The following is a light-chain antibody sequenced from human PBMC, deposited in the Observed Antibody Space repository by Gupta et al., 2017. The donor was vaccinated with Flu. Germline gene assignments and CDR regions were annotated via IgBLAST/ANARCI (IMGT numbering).Light chain of an antibody. CDR1: QSISSY. V-gene: IGKV1-39*01. J-gene: IGKJ2*03. Sequence: DIQMTQSPSSLSASVGDRVTITCRASQSISSYLNWYQQKPGKAPKLLIYAASSLQSGVPSRFSGSGSGTDFTLTISRLQPEDFATYYCQQSDGTPYSFGQGTKLEIK. CDR2: AAS. CDR3: QQSDGTPYS.